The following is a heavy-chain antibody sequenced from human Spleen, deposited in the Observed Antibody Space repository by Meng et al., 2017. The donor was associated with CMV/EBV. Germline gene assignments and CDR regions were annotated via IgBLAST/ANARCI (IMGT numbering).Heavy chain of an antibody. CDR1: GGTFSSYA. CDR2: IIPIFGTA. D-gene: IGHD2-2*01. Sequence: SVKVSCKASGGTFSSYAISWVRQAPGQGLEWMGGIIPIFGTANYAQKFQGRVTITTDESTSTAYMELSSLRSEDTAVYYCARGSWLVVPAARNYYYYGMDVWGQGTTVTVSS. V-gene: IGHV1-69*05. CDR3: ARGSWLVVPAARNYYYYGMDV. J-gene: IGHJ6*02.